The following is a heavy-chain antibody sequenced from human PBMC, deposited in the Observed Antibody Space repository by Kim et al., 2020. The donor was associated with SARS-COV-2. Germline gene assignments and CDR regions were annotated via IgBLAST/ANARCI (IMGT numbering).Heavy chain of an antibody. CDR3: AKSQGIVVVPAAIGWFDP. V-gene: IGHV3-23*01. D-gene: IGHD2-2*02. CDR1: GFTFSSYA. Sequence: GGSLRLSCAASGFTFSSYAMSWVRQAPGKGLEWVSAISGSGGSTYYADSVKGRFTISRDNSKNTLYLQMNSLRAEDTAVYYCAKSQGIVVVPAAIGWFDPWGQGTLVTVSS. CDR2: ISGSGGST. J-gene: IGHJ5*02.